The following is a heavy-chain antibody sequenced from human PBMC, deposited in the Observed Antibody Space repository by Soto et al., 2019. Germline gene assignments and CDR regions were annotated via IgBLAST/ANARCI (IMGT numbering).Heavy chain of an antibody. CDR3: ARASIAAALNYFDY. V-gene: IGHV1-2*04. D-gene: IGHD6-13*01. CDR2: INPNSGGT. J-gene: IGHJ4*02. Sequence: SVKVSCKASGYTFTGYFMHWLRQAPGQGLEWMGWINPNSGGTNYAQKLQGWVTMTRDTSISTAYMELSRLRSDDTAVYYCARASIAAALNYFDYWGQGTLVTVSS. CDR1: GYTFTGYF.